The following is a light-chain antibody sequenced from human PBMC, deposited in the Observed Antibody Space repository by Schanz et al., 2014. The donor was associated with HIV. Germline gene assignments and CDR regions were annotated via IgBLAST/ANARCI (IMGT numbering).Light chain of an antibody. CDR1: QSVSSSY. J-gene: IGKJ1*01. Sequence: EIVLTQSPGTLSLSPGERATLSCRASQSVSSSYFAWYLQKPGQAPRLLIYGASTKATGIPDRFSGSGSGTDFTLTISGLEPEDFAVYYCQQYATSPWTFGQGTKVDVK. CDR2: GAS. V-gene: IGKV3-20*01. CDR3: QQYATSPWT.